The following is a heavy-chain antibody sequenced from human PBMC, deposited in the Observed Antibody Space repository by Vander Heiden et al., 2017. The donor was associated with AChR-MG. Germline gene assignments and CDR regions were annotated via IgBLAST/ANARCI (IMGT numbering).Heavy chain of an antibody. CDR2: ISYDGSNK. V-gene: IGHV3-30*18. J-gene: IGHJ4*02. D-gene: IGHD3-10*01. Sequence: QVQLVDSGGGVVQPGRSLRPSCSAPGFPCGSYGMHWVRQAPGKGLGWVAVISYDGSNKYYADSVKGRFTISRDNSKNTLYLQMNSLRAEDTAVYYCAKDPRGDGYIDYWGQGTLVTVSS. CDR3: AKDPRGDGYIDY. CDR1: GFPCGSYG.